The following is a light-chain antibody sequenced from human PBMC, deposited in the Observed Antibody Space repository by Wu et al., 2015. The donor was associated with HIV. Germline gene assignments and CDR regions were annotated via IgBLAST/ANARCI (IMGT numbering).Light chain of an antibody. CDR1: QSVRSSY. V-gene: IGKV3-20*01. J-gene: IGKJ1*01. CDR2: GAS. Sequence: EIVLTQSPGTLSLSPGERATLSCRASQSVRSSYLAWYQQKPGQSPRLLIYGASSRATGIPDRFSGSGSGTEFTLTISSLQSEDFAVYYCQQYNNWPRTFGQGTKVEIK. CDR3: QQYNNWPRT.